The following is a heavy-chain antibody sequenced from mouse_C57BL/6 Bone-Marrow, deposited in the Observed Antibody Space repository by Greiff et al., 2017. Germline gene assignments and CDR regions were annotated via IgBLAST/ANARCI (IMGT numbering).Heavy chain of an antibody. CDR2: IWSGGST. CDR1: GFSLTSYG. D-gene: IGHD3-2*02. J-gene: IGHJ3*01. CDR3: ARNWGLSPPWFAY. V-gene: IGHV2-2*01. Sequence: VQLQQSGPGLVQPSQSLSITCTVSGFSLTSYGVHWVRQSPGKGLEWLGVIWSGGSTDYNADFISRLSISKDNSKSQVFFKMNRLQADDTAIYYCARNWGLSPPWFAYWGQGTLVTVSA.